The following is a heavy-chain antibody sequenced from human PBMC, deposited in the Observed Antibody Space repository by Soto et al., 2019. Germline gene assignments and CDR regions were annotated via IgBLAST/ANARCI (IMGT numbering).Heavy chain of an antibody. D-gene: IGHD3-16*01. CDR2: ITPIFGTA. CDR3: ARDLEESSYYYGMDV. J-gene: IGHJ6*02. Sequence: SVKVSCKASGGTFSSYAISWVRQAPGQGLEWMGGITPIFGTANYAQKFQGRVTITADESTSTAYMELSSLRSEDTAVYYCARDLEESSYYYGMDVRRQGTTVTVSS. CDR1: GGTFSSYA. V-gene: IGHV1-69*13.